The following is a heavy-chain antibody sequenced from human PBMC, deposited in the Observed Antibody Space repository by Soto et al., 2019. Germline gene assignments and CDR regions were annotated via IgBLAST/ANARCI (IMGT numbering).Heavy chain of an antibody. J-gene: IGHJ4*02. CDR2: IVPMCGTS. CDR1: GGTSTRYA. V-gene: IGHV1-69*06. CDR3: NRGSEYDFWSGYL. D-gene: IGHD3-3*01. Sequence: QERLVQSGAEVRKPGSSVKVSCKVTGGTSTRYAINWVRQAPGQGLEWMGGIVPMCGTSKYAQKFQGRVTITADTSTNIAYMELRSLRSEDTAVYYCNRGSEYDFWSGYLWGQGTLVYVSS.